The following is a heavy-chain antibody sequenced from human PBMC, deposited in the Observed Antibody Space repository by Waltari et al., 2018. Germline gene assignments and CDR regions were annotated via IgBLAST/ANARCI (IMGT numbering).Heavy chain of an antibody. CDR1: GYTFTGYY. CDR3: ARMALLGEGAAVDY. D-gene: IGHD4-17*01. Sequence: QVQLVQSGAEVKKPGASVKVSCKASGYTFTGYYRHWVRQAPGHGLEWMGWINPNSGGTNDAQKFQGRVTMTRDTSISTAYMELSRLRSDDTAVYYCARMALLGEGAAVDYWGQGTLVTVSS. V-gene: IGHV1-2*02. J-gene: IGHJ4*02. CDR2: INPNSGGT.